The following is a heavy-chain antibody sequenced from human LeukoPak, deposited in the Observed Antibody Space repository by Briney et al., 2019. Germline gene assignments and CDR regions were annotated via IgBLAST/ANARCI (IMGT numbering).Heavy chain of an antibody. CDR1: GFTFSSYS. D-gene: IGHD6-13*01. V-gene: IGHV3-21*01. Sequence: GGSLRLSCAASGFTFSSYSMNWVRQAPGKGLEWVSSISSSSSYIYYADSVKGRFTVSRDNAKNSLYLQMNSLRAEDTAVYYCARDTCIAAAGCFDYWGQGTLVTVSS. CDR2: ISSSSSYI. J-gene: IGHJ4*02. CDR3: ARDTCIAAAGCFDY.